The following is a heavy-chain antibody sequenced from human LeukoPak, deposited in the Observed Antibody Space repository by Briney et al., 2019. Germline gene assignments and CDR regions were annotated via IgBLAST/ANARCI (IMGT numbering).Heavy chain of an antibody. CDR1: GFTFSSYG. V-gene: IGHV3-30*18. J-gene: IGHJ3*02. CDR3: AKEETYNAFDI. Sequence: GGSLRLSCAASGFTFSSYGMHWVRQAPGKGLEWVAVTSYGGSDKYYADSVKGRFTISRDNSKNTLYLQMSSLRAEDTAVYYCAKEETYNAFDIWGQGTMVTVSS. CDR2: TSYGGSDK. D-gene: IGHD2-2*02.